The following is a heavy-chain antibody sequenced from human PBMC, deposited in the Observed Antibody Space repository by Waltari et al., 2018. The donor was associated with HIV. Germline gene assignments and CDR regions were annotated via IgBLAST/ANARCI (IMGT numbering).Heavy chain of an antibody. CDR3: ARGPTRYYFDN. J-gene: IGHJ4*02. Sequence: QVQLQESGPGLVKPSETLSLTCTVSGGTITSYYWIWIRQPPGKGLEWIGYIYYSGSTNYNPSLKSRVTISVDTSKNQFSLNVTSVTAADTAVYYCARGPTRYYFDNWGQGTLVTVSS. V-gene: IGHV4-59*01. CDR2: IYYSGST. CDR1: GGTITSYY. D-gene: IGHD2-2*01.